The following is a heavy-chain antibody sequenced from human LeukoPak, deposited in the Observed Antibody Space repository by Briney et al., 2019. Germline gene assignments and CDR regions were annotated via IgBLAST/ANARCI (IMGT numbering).Heavy chain of an antibody. CDR3: ARGSFWPPEYYFDY. D-gene: IGHD3-3*01. J-gene: IGHJ4*02. CDR2: IYSGGST. Sequence: PGGSLRLSCAASGFTVSSNYMSWVRQAPGKGLEWVSVIYSGGSTYYADSVKGRFTISRDNSKNTLYLQMNSLRAEDTAVYYCARGSFWPPEYYFDYWGQGTLVTVSS. CDR1: GFTVSSNY. V-gene: IGHV3-66*01.